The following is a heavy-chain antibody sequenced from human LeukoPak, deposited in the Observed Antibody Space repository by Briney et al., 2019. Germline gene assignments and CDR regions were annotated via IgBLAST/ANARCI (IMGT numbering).Heavy chain of an antibody. CDR2: IGTAGDT. CDR1: GFTFSTYD. CDR3: ARDVVEQQLDLDY. V-gene: IGHV3-13*04. D-gene: IGHD6-13*01. J-gene: IGHJ4*02. Sequence: PGGSLRLSCAASGFTFSTYDMHWVRQPTGKGLEWVSAIGTAGDTYYPGSVKGRFTISRDNANNSLYLQMNSLRAEDTAVYYCARDVVEQQLDLDYWGQGTLVTVSS.